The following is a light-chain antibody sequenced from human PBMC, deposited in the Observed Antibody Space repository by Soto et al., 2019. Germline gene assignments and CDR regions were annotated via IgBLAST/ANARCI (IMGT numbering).Light chain of an antibody. V-gene: IGLV1-44*01. CDR2: SNN. CDR1: SSNIGSST. J-gene: IGLJ1*01. Sequence: QSLLTQPPSASGTPGQRVTISCSGSSSNIGSSTVNWYQQLPGTAPKLLIYSNNQRPSGVPDRFSGSKSGTSASLAISGLQSEDEADYYCAAWDDSLNGNYVFGTGTKLTVL. CDR3: AAWDDSLNGNYV.